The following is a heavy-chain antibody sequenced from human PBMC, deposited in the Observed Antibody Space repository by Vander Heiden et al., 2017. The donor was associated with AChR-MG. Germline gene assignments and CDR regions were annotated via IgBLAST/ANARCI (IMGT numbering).Heavy chain of an antibody. CDR3: ARYSGIAAFAYYYYYYMDV. Sequence: HVQLVQSGAEVKKPGSSVKVSCKASGGTFSSYPIGWVRQAPGQGLEWMGGIIPIFGTANYAQKFQGRVTITADESTSTAYMELSSLRSEDTAVYYCARYSGIAAFAYYYYYYMDVWGKGTTVTVSS. CDR2: IIPIFGTA. D-gene: IGHD6-6*01. J-gene: IGHJ6*03. CDR1: GGTFSSYP. V-gene: IGHV1-69*01.